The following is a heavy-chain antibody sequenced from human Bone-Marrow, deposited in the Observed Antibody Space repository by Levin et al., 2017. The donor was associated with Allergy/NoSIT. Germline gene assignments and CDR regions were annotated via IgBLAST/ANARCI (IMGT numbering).Heavy chain of an antibody. V-gene: IGHV3-7*02. CDR3: ATVAGPRGGY. D-gene: IGHD6-19*01. J-gene: IGHJ4*02. CDR1: GFTFTSYW. CDR2: IKPDGSET. Sequence: GESLKISCAASGFTFTSYWMSWVRQAPGKGLEWVANIKPDGSETYYVDSVKGRFTIARDNAKNSLYLQMDSLRAEDTAVYYCATVAGPRGGYWGQGTLVTVSS.